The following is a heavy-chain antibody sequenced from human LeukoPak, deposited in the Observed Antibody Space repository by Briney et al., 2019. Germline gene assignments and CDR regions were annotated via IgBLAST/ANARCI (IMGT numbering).Heavy chain of an antibody. Sequence: GGSLRLSCAVSGFTFSRYGMSWVRQAPGKGLEWVSYTSSSSSTIYYADSVKSRFTISRDNAKNSLYLQMNSLRAEDTAVYYCARLRYYGMDVWGQGTTVTVSS. CDR3: ARLRYYGMDV. V-gene: IGHV3-48*04. J-gene: IGHJ6*02. CDR2: TSSSSSTI. CDR1: GFTFSRYG.